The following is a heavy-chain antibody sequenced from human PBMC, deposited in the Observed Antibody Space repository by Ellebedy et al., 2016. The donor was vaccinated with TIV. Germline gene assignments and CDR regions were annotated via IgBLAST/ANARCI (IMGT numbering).Heavy chain of an antibody. CDR1: GFTFSDYY. J-gene: IGHJ5*02. V-gene: IGHV3-11*01. Sequence: GGSLRLSCAASGFTFSDYYMSWIRQAPGKGLEWVSYISNSDTSIFYADSVKGRFTISRDNAKNLLYLQMNSLRAEDTAVYYCARDTRLIDHHHNWFDPWGQGTLVTVSS. D-gene: IGHD3-16*01. CDR3: ARDTRLIDHHHNWFDP. CDR2: ISNSDTSI.